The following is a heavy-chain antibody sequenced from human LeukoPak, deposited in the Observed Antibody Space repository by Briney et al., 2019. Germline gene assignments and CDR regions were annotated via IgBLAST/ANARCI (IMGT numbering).Heavy chain of an antibody. Sequence: GGSLRLSCAASGFTFSSYSMNWVRQVPGKGPVWVSHINPDGTTTHYAESVTGRFTISRDNAKNTLSLQMNSLRPEDTALYYCVRGVGGMSFFDNWGQGTLVTVSS. D-gene: IGHD1-1*01. CDR1: GFTFSSYS. CDR3: VRGVGGMSFFDN. J-gene: IGHJ4*02. V-gene: IGHV3-74*01. CDR2: INPDGTTT.